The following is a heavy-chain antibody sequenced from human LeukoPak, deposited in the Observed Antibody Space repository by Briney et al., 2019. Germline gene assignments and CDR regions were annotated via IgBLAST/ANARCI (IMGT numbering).Heavy chain of an antibody. J-gene: IGHJ4*02. V-gene: IGHV4-59*01. CDR2: IYYSGST. Sequence: SETLSLTCTVSGGSISSYYWSWIRQPPGKGLEWIGYIYYSGSTNYNPSLKSRVTISVDTSKNQFSLKLSSVTAADTAVYYCARTYYYDSSGYYSTYYFDYWGQGTLVTVSS. CDR1: GGSISSYY. CDR3: ARTYYYDSSGYYSTYYFDY. D-gene: IGHD3-22*01.